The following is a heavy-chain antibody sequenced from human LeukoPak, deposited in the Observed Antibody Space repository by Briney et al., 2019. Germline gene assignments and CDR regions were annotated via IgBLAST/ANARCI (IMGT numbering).Heavy chain of an antibody. J-gene: IGHJ5*02. CDR1: GGSISSSSYY. CDR2: LYYSGST. D-gene: IGHD3-16*01. Sequence: SETLSLTCTVSGGSISSSSYYWGWIRQPPGKGLAWIGSLYYSGSTYYNPSLKSRVTISVDTSKNQFSLKLSSVTAADTAVYYCARGEMISPYNWFDPWGQGTLVTVSS. V-gene: IGHV4-39*01. CDR3: ARGEMISPYNWFDP.